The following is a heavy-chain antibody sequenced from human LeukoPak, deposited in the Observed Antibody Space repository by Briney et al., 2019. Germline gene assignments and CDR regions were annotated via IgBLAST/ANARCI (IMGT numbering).Heavy chain of an antibody. CDR1: GFTFSSYA. CDR2: ISYDGSNK. CDR3: AREPLSRDYYGSSGFDY. D-gene: IGHD3-22*01. J-gene: IGHJ4*02. Sequence: GGSLRLSCAASGFTFSSYAMHWVRQAPGKGLEWVAVISYDGSNKYYADSVKGRFTISRDNSKNTLYLQMNSLRAEDTAVYYCAREPLSRDYYGSSGFDYWGQGTLVTVSS. V-gene: IGHV3-30-3*01.